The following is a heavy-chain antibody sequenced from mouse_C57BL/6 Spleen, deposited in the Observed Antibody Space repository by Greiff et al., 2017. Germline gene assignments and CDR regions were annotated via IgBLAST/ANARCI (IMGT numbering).Heavy chain of an antibody. Sequence: EVQLQQSGPELVKPGASVKISCEASGYTFTDYYMNWVKQSHGKSLEWIGDINPNNGGTSYNQKFKGKATLTVDKSSSTAYMELRSLTSEDSAVYYCARSEGWLGAMDYWGQGTSVTVSS. CDR1: GYTFTDYY. CDR3: ARSEGWLGAMDY. J-gene: IGHJ4*01. CDR2: INPNNGGT. V-gene: IGHV1-26*01. D-gene: IGHD1-1*02.